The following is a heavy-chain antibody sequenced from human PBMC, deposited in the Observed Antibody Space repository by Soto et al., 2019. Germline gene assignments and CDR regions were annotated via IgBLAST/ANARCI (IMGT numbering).Heavy chain of an antibody. CDR1: GYTFTSYG. CDR3: AREDIVVVVAAKEFSYYYGMDV. V-gene: IGHV1-18*01. CDR2: ISAYNGNT. D-gene: IGHD2-15*01. Sequence: ALVKVSCTASGYTFTSYGISWVRQAPGQGLEWMGWISAYNGNTNYAQKLQGRVTMTTDTSTSTAYMELRSLRSDDTAVYYCAREDIVVVVAAKEFSYYYGMDVWGQGTTVTSP. J-gene: IGHJ6*02.